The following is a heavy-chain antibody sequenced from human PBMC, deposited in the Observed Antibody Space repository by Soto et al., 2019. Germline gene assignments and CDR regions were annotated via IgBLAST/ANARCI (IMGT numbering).Heavy chain of an antibody. Sequence: GGSLRLSCAASGFTVSSNHMSWVRQAPGKGLEWVSVIYSGGSTNHADSVKGRFTISRDNSKNTLYLQMNSLRAEDTAVYYCARDRYCTNGVCYFFAYWGQGTLVTVSS. CDR1: GFTVSSNH. J-gene: IGHJ4*02. CDR2: IYSGGST. D-gene: IGHD2-8*01. CDR3: ARDRYCTNGVCYFFAY. V-gene: IGHV3-53*01.